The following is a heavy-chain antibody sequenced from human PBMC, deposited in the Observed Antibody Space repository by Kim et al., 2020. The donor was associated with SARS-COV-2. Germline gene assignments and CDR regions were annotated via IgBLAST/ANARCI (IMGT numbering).Heavy chain of an antibody. CDR2: TT. V-gene: IGHV3-15*01. Sequence: TTDYAAPVKGRFTSSRDDSKNTLYLQMNSLKTEDTAVYYCTTMLFYAFDIWGQGTMVTVSS. D-gene: IGHD2-21*01. CDR3: TTMLFYAFDI. J-gene: IGHJ3*02.